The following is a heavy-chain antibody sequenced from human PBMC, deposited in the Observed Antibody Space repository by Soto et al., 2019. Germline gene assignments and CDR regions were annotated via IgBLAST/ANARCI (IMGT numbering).Heavy chain of an antibody. Sequence: QLQLQESGPGLVKPSETLSLTCTVSGGSISSSSYYWGWIRQPPGKGLEWIGSIYYSGSTYYNPSLKSRVTISVDTSKNQFSLKLSSVTAADTAAYYCARRQIVVVTDVWFDPWGQGTLVTVSS. D-gene: IGHD2-21*02. CDR1: GGSISSSSYY. J-gene: IGHJ5*02. CDR3: ARRQIVVVTDVWFDP. CDR2: IYYSGST. V-gene: IGHV4-39*01.